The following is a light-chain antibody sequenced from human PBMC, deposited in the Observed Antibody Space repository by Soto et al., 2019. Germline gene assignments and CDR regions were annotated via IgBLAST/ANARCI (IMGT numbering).Light chain of an antibody. CDR2: AAS. CDR1: QGISSY. J-gene: IGKJ1*01. CDR3: QQLNSYPRT. Sequence: DIQLTQSPSFLSASLGDRVTITCRASQGISSYLAWYQQKPGKAPKLLIYAASTLQSGVPSRFSGSGSGTEFTLTISSLQPEDFATHYCQQLNSYPRTFGQGTKVEIK. V-gene: IGKV1-9*01.